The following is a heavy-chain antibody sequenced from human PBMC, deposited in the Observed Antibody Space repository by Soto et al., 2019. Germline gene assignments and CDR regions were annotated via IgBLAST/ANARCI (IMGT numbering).Heavy chain of an antibody. V-gene: IGHV3-72*01. CDR1: GFSLSDHY. CDR3: ADLTWNGYYLP. CDR2: IKNEAYSYTT. D-gene: IGHD3-3*01. Sequence: EVQLVASGGGLVQPGGSLRLSCAASGFSLSDHYMDWVRQAPGKGLEWVGRIKNEAYSYTTDYAASVKGRFTISRDDSQTSLYLQMNSLKTEATAMYYCADLTWNGYYLPWGQGTLITVSS. J-gene: IGHJ4*02.